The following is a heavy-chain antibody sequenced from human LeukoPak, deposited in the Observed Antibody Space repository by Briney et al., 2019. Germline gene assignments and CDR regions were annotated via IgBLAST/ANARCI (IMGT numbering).Heavy chain of an antibody. D-gene: IGHD4-17*01. J-gene: IGHJ3*01. CDR1: GGSISSYY. V-gene: IGHV4-59*08. CDR3: ARVPPDYNDLHDALDL. Sequence: SETLSLTCTVSGGSISSYYWSWIRQPPGKGLEWIGYIYNTGDPNHNPSLKSRVTMSIDMSKNQFSLRLTSVTAADTAVYYCARVPPDYNDLHDALDLWGQGTVVTVSS. CDR2: IYNTGDP.